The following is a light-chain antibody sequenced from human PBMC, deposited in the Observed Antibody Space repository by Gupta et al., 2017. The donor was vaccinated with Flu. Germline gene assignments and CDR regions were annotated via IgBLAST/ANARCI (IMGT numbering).Light chain of an antibody. CDR2: KTS. J-gene: IGKJ3*01. CDR3: QQYNNLLFT. CDR1: QSFSNW. Sequence: DIQLTQSPSTLSASVGDRVTITCRASQSFSNWVAWYQQKPGKAPKLLIYKTSNLESGVPSRFSGSGSGTEFTLTISRLQPDYFATYYCQQYNNLLFTFGPGTKVDMK. V-gene: IGKV1-5*03.